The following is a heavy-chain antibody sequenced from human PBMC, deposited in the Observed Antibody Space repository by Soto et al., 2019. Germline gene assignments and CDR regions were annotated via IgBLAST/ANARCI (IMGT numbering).Heavy chain of an antibody. CDR3: AKVFVFTIREGFDY. CDR1: GFTFSSYA. CDR2: ITGSGDST. D-gene: IGHD3-3*01. V-gene: IGHV3-23*01. Sequence: EVQLLESGGGLVQPGGSLRLSCAASGFTFSSYAMSWVRQAPGKGLEWVSAITGSGDSTYYVDAVKRRFTVSRDNSKNTLYLPMNSLRAEGTAVYYCAKVFVFTIREGFDYWGLGTLVTVSS. J-gene: IGHJ4*02.